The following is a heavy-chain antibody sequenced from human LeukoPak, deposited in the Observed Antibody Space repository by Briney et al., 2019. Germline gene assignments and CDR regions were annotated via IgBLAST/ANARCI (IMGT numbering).Heavy chain of an antibody. Sequence: HSGGSLRLSCAASGFTFSSYGMHWVRRAPGKGLEWVAVISYDGSNKYYADSVKGRFTISRDNSKNTLYLQMNSLRAEDTAVYYCAKDQPDIVVVVAATPNWFDPWGQGTLVTVSS. D-gene: IGHD2-15*01. V-gene: IGHV3-30*18. CDR3: AKDQPDIVVVVAATPNWFDP. CDR1: GFTFSSYG. CDR2: ISYDGSNK. J-gene: IGHJ5*02.